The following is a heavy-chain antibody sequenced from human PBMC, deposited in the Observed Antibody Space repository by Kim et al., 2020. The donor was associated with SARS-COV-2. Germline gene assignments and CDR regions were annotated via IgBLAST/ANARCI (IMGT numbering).Heavy chain of an antibody. Sequence: ASVKVSCQTSGYTFTGYPIHWVRQAPGQGLEWMGRINPNTGGTNYAQKFQGRVTMTRDTSISTAYMELSRLTSDDTAVYFCARQGYYDSSGYPTDYWGQGTLVTVSS. CDR3: ARQGYYDSSGYPTDY. CDR2: INPNTGGT. D-gene: IGHD3-22*01. J-gene: IGHJ4*02. V-gene: IGHV1-2*06. CDR1: GYTFTGYP.